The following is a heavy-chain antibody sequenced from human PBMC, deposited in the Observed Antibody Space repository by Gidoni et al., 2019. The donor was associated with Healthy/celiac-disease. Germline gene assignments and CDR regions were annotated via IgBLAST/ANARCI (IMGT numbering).Heavy chain of an antibody. J-gene: IGHJ4*02. D-gene: IGHD3-9*01. CDR2: ISWNSGSI. CDR3: AKDVAGRDTGGYFDWLPYFDY. V-gene: IGHV3-9*01. Sequence: EVQLVESGGGLVQPGRALRLSCAASGFTFDDYAIHWVRQAPGKGLEWVSGISWNSGSIGYADSVKGRFTISRDNAKNSLYLQMNSLRAEDTALYYCAKDVAGRDTGGYFDWLPYFDYWGQGTLVTVSS. CDR1: GFTFDDYA.